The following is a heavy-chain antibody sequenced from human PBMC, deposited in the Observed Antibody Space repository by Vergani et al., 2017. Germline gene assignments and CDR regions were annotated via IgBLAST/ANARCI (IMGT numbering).Heavy chain of an antibody. J-gene: IGHJ4*01. V-gene: IGHV3-23*04. CDR2: ISSDGGST. Sequence: EVQLVESGGGLVQPGGSLRLSCAASGFTFSTYAMTWVRQAPGKGLEWVSTISSDGGSTYYADSVKGRFTISRDNSKNTLSLQMNSLTAEDTAIYYCAGPQGTSAYYYGGFDYWGQRTLVTVSS. CDR3: AGPQGTSAYYYGGFDY. CDR1: GFTFSTYA. D-gene: IGHD3-22*01.